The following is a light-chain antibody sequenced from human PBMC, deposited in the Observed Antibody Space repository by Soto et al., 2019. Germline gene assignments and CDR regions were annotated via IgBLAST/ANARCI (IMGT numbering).Light chain of an antibody. CDR2: DAS. J-gene: IGKJ3*01. CDR3: QQRSHWPPT. CDR1: QSVSSY. V-gene: IGKV3-11*01. Sequence: EIVLTQSPATLSLSPGERATLSCRASQSVSSYLAWYQQKPGQAPRLLIYDASNRATGIPARFSGSGSGTDFTLTISSLEPEDFAVYYCQQRSHWPPTFGPGTKVDMK.